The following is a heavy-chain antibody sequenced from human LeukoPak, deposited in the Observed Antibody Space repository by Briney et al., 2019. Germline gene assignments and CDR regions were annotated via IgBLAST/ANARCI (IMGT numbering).Heavy chain of an antibody. J-gene: IGHJ4*02. V-gene: IGHV3-48*03. CDR2: ISSGGYTA. D-gene: IGHD5-12*01. Sequence: GGSLRLSCAASGFTFSDYEMNWVRQAPGKGLEWLSYISSGGYTADYADSVKGRFTISRDNAKNSVYLQMHSLRAEDTGLYYCARSKRDIVATIGYWGRGTLVAVSS. CDR3: ARSKRDIVATIGY. CDR1: GFTFSDYE.